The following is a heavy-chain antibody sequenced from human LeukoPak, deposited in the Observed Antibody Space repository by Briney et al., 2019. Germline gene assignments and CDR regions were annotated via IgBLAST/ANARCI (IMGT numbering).Heavy chain of an antibody. CDR3: ARDIILWQQLAIDY. J-gene: IGHJ4*02. V-gene: IGHV4-34*01. CDR2: INHSGST. D-gene: IGHD6-13*01. Sequence: PSETLSLTCAVYGGSFSGYYWSWIRQPPGKGLEWIGEINHSGSTNYNPSLKSRVTMSVDTSKNQFSLKLSSVTAADTAVYYCARDIILWQQLAIDYWGQGTLVTVSS. CDR1: GGSFSGYY.